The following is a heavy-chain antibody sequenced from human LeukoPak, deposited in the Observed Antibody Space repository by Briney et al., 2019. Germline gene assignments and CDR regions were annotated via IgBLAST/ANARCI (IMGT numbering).Heavy chain of an antibody. J-gene: IGHJ5*02. CDR2: IYYSGST. CDR3: ARFTAMVRFDP. D-gene: IGHD5-18*01. CDR1: GGSISSYY. V-gene: IGHV4-59*01. Sequence: SETLSLTCTASGGSISSYYWSWIRQPPGKGLEWIGYIYYSGSTNYNPSLKSRVTISVDTSKNQFSLKLSSVTAADTAVYYCARFTAMVRFDPWGQGTLVTVSS.